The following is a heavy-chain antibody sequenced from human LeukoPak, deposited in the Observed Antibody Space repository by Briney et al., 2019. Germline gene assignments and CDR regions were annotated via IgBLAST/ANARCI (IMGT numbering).Heavy chain of an antibody. J-gene: IGHJ4*02. CDR1: GGAISSGGYY. CDR3: ASIRYFDWSSSPRYYFDY. D-gene: IGHD3-9*01. CDR2: IYHIGST. Sequence: PSETLSLTCTVSGGAISSGGYYWSWIRQPPGKGLEWIGYIYHIGSTYYNPSLKSRVTISVDTSKNQFSLKLSSVTAADTAVYYCASIRYFDWSSSPRYYFDYWGQGTLVTVSS. V-gene: IGHV4-30-2*02.